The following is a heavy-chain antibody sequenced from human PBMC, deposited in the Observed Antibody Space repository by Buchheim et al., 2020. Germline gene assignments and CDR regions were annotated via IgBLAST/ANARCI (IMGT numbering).Heavy chain of an antibody. V-gene: IGHV4-34*01. Sequence: QVQLQQWGAGLLKPSETLSLTCAVYGGSFSGYYWSWIRQPPGKGLEWIGEINHSGSTNYKPSLKSRVTISVDTSKTQFSLKLSSVTAADTAVYYCARVSEMATIPIENWGQGTL. J-gene: IGHJ4*02. CDR1: GGSFSGYY. CDR2: INHSGST. D-gene: IGHD5-24*01. CDR3: ARVSEMATIPIEN.